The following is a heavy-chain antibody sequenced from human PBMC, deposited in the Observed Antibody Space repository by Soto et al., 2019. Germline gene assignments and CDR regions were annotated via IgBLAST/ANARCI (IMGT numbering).Heavy chain of an antibody. CDR1: GYSFTSYW. Sequence: PGESLKISCKGSGYSFTSYWIGWVRQMPGKGLEWMGIIYPGDSDTRYSPSFQGQVTISADKSISTAYLQWSSLKASDTAMYYCARRRGRISYYYYYRMDVWGQGITVTVSS. CDR3: ARRRGRISYYYYYRMDV. J-gene: IGHJ6*01. V-gene: IGHV5-51*01. CDR2: IYPGDSDT.